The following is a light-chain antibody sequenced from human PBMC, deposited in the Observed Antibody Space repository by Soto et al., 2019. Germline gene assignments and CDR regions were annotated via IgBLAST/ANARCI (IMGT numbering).Light chain of an antibody. J-gene: IGKJ4*01. CDR3: LQSYDAQFT. Sequence: DIQLTQSPSSLSASVGDEVTITCRASQGISHYLTWYQQKPGRAPTLLIYGVSTLQSGVPSRFSGGGSGTDFTLTISNLQREDFATYYCLQSYDAQFTFGGGTRVEIK. CDR1: QGISHY. V-gene: IGKV1-39*01. CDR2: GVS.